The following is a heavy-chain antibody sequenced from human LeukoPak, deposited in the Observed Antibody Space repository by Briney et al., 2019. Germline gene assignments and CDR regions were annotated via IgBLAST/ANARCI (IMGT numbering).Heavy chain of an antibody. J-gene: IGHJ4*02. Sequence: ASVKVSCKPSGYTFTSYYMHWVRQAPGQGLEWMGIINPSGGSTSYAQKFQGRVTMTRDTSTSTVYMELSSLRSEDTAVYYCAREGIVVVPAVTFDYWGQGTLVTVSS. CDR3: AREGIVVVPAVTFDY. D-gene: IGHD2-2*01. CDR2: INPSGGST. V-gene: IGHV1-46*01. CDR1: GYTFTSYY.